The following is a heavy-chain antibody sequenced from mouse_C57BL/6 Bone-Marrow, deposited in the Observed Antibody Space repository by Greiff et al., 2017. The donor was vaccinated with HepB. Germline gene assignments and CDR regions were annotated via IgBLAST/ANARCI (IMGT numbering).Heavy chain of an antibody. Sequence: VQLVESREGLVKPGGSLKLSCAASGFTFSSYAMSWVRQTPEKRLEWVAYISSGGDYIYYADTVKGRFTISRDNARNTLYLQMSSLKSEDTAMYYCTRDGYGYFFYYAMDYWGQGTSVTVSS. V-gene: IGHV5-9-1*02. CDR2: ISSGGDYI. CDR3: TRDGYGYFFYYAMDY. D-gene: IGHD2-2*01. J-gene: IGHJ4*01. CDR1: GFTFSSYA.